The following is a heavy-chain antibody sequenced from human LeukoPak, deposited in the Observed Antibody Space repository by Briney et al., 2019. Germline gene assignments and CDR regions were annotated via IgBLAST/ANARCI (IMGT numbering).Heavy chain of an antibody. D-gene: IGHD3-10*02. CDR1: GYTFTSYA. Sequence: ASVKVSCKASGYTFTSYAMHWVRQAPGQRLEWMGWINAGNGNTKYSQKFQGRVTITRDTSASTAYMELGSLRSEDTAVYYCAREKRYYYVPFDPWGQGTLVTVSS. CDR2: INAGNGNT. CDR3: AREKRYYYVPFDP. J-gene: IGHJ5*02. V-gene: IGHV1-3*01.